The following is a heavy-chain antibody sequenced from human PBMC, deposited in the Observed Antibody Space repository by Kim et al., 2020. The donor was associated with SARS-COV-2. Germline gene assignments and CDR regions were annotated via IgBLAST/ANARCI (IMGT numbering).Heavy chain of an antibody. Sequence: KSRITITKDNAKNALYLQMNSLRAEDTAMYYCARDLCRGGRCGNKGSINVWGQGTLVTVSS. V-gene: IGHV3-11*05. D-gene: IGHD2-15*01. CDR3: ARDLCRGGRCGNKGSINV. J-gene: IGHJ4*03.